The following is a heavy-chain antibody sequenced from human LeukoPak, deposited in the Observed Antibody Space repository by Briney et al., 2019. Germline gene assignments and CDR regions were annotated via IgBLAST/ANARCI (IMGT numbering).Heavy chain of an antibody. CDR1: GFTFSDYY. J-gene: IGHJ3*02. D-gene: IGHD3-10*01. V-gene: IGHV3-11*01. CDR3: ARDATYYYGSGSYYSDAFDI. CDR2: ISSSGSTI. Sequence: GGSLRLSCAAAGFTFSDYYMSWIRQAPGKGLEWVSYISSSGSTIYYADSVKGRFTISRDNAKNSLYLQMNSLRAEDTAVYYCARDATYYYGSGSYYSDAFDIWGQGTMVTVSS.